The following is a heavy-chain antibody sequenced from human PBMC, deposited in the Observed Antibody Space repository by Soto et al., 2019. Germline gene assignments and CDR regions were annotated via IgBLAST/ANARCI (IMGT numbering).Heavy chain of an antibody. J-gene: IGHJ4*02. Sequence: ASVKVSCKASGYTFTSYAMNWVRQAPGHRLEWMGWINAGNGNTKYSQKFQGRVTITRDTSASTAYMELSSLRSEDTAVYYCARGGSLDFWSGYPLGVFDYWGQGTLVTVSS. CDR3: ARGGSLDFWSGYPLGVFDY. V-gene: IGHV1-3*01. D-gene: IGHD3-3*01. CDR2: INAGNGNT. CDR1: GYTFTSYA.